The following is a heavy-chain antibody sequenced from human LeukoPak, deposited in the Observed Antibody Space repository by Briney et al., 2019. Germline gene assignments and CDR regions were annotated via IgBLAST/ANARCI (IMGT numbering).Heavy chain of an antibody. CDR3: ARHSSSWSPGPDY. CDR1: GGSFSGYY. Sequence: PSETLSLTCAVYGGSFSGYYWGWIRQPPGKGLEWIGSIYYSGSTYYIPSLKSRLTISLDTSKDQFSLKLSSVTAADTAVYYCARHSSSWSPGPDYWGQGTLVTDSS. J-gene: IGHJ4*02. D-gene: IGHD6-13*01. V-gene: IGHV4-39*01. CDR2: IYYSGST.